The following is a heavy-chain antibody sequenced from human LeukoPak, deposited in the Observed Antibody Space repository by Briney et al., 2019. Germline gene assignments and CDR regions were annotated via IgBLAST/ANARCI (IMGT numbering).Heavy chain of an antibody. CDR3: ARERRKEYYGSGSYYNFFDY. V-gene: IGHV4-31*03. Sequence: SETLSLTCTVSGGSISSGAYYWSWIRQHPGKGLEWIGYIYYSGSTYYNPSLKSRVTISVDTSKNQFSLKLSSVTAADTAVYYCARERRKEYYGSGSYYNFFDYWGQGTLVTVSS. CDR2: IYYSGST. CDR1: GGSISSGAYY. D-gene: IGHD3-10*01. J-gene: IGHJ4*02.